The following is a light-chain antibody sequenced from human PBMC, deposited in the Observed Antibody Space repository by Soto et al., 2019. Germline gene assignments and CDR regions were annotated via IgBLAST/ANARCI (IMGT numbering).Light chain of an antibody. Sequence: DIQMTQSPSSLSASVGDRFTITCRASQAIHSYLNWYQQKPGKAPNLLIFATSTLQSGVPSRFSGSGSGTDFTLTISSLQPEDFANYYCQQREAFGPGTKVDIX. CDR3: QQREA. V-gene: IGKV1-39*01. CDR2: ATS. CDR1: QAIHSY. J-gene: IGKJ3*01.